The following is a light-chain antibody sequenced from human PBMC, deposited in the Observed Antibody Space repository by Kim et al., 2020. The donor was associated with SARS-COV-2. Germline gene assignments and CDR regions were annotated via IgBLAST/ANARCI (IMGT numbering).Light chain of an antibody. V-gene: IGKV1-9*01. J-gene: IGKJ5*01. CDR1: QGISTS. CDR3: EHRDIHPAFS. CDR2: AAS. Sequence: IQLTQSPSSLSASVGDRVTITCRASQGISTSLAWYQQKPGRAPKLLIFAASTLESGAPPRFSGSGSGTHFTLTPRSLHPGDFATYNCEHRDIHPAFSFGQGERRE.